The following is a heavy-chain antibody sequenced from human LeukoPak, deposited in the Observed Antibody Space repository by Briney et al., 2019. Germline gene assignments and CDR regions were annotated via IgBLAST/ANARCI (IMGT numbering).Heavy chain of an antibody. J-gene: IGHJ4*02. D-gene: IGHD2-21*02. V-gene: IGHV1-18*01. Sequence: GASVKVSCKAFGYTFSGYGISWVRQAPGQGLEWMGWISGYNGNTNYAQKFQGRLTVTTDTSTSTTYMELRSLRSDDTAAYYCARRDSGYYFDSWGLGTLVTVSS. CDR1: GYTFSGYG. CDR3: ARRDSGYYFDS. CDR2: ISGYNGNT.